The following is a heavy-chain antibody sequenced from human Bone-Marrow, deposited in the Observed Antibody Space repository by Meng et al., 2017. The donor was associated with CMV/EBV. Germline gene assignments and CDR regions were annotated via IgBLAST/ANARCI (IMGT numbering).Heavy chain of an antibody. Sequence: EVQLVXSXXXXXKPXGXXXLSCAASGFTFSSYSMNWVRQAPGKGLEWVSSISSSSSYIYYADSVKGRFTISRDNAKNSLYLQMNSLRAEDTAVYYCAILAARLEDWFDPWGQGTLVTVSS. CDR1: GFTFSSYS. V-gene: IGHV3-21*01. CDR3: AILAARLEDWFDP. D-gene: IGHD6-6*01. CDR2: ISSSSSYI. J-gene: IGHJ5*02.